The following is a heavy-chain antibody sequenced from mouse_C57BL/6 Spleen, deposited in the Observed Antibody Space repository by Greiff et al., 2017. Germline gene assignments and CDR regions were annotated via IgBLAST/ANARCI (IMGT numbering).Heavy chain of an antibody. Sequence: EVQGVESGGGLVKPGGSLKLSCAASGFTFSSYTMSWVRQTPEKRLEWVATISGGGGNTCYPDSVKGRFTISRDNAKNTLYLQMSSLRSEDTALYYCARQGGNYGEYAMDYWGQGTSVTVSS. J-gene: IGHJ4*01. V-gene: IGHV5-9*01. D-gene: IGHD2-1*01. CDR1: GFTFSSYT. CDR2: ISGGGGNT. CDR3: ARQGGNYGEYAMDY.